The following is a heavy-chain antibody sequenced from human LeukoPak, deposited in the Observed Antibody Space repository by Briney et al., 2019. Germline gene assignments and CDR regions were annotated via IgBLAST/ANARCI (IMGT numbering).Heavy chain of an antibody. J-gene: IGHJ6*04. CDR3: ARADYYGSGASWYIDV. V-gene: IGHV4-39*07. CDR1: GGSISSSSYY. Sequence: SETLSLTCTVSGGSISSSSYYWGWIRQPPGKGLEWIGSIYYSGSTYYNPSLKSRVTISEDASKSQFSLKLTSVTAADTAVYYCARADYYGSGASWYIDVWGKGTTVTVSS. CDR2: IYYSGST. D-gene: IGHD3-10*01.